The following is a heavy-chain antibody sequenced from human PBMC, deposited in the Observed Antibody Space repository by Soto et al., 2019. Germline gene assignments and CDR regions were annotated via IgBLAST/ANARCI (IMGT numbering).Heavy chain of an antibody. D-gene: IGHD3-10*01. J-gene: IGHJ5*02. CDR2: IYYSGST. CDR1: GGSISSSSYY. CDR3: ARTRSSYYGSGINWFDP. V-gene: IGHV4-39*01. Sequence: SETLSLTCTVSGGSISSSSYYWGWIRQPPGKGLEWIGSIYYSGSTYYNPSLKSRVTISVDTSKNQFSLKLSSVTAADTAVYYCARTRSSYYGSGINWFDPWGQGTLVTVSS.